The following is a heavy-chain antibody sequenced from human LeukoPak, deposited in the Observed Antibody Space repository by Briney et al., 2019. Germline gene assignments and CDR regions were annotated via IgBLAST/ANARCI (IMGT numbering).Heavy chain of an antibody. V-gene: IGHV3-30*18. D-gene: IGHD6-13*01. CDR3: AKDWGSSDWYNYFDP. J-gene: IGHJ5*02. CDR1: GFTIRIYG. Sequence: GTSLRLSCAVSGFTIRIYGMHWVRQAPGKGLEWVAMISHGGGAEHHGDSVKGRFTISRDDSKNTLYLQMNSLSTEDTALYYCAKDWGSSDWYNYFDPWGQGTLVTVSS. CDR2: ISHGGGAE.